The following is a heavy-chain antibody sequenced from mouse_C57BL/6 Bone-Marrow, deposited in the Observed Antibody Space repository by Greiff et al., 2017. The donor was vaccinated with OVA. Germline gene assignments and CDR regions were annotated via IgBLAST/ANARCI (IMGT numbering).Heavy chain of an antibody. CDR3: ARHDSNYWDFDV. Sequence: EVQLKESGGGLVQPGESLKLSCESNEYEFPSHDMSWVRKTPEKRLELVAAINSDGGSTYYPDTMERRFIISRDNTKKTLYLQMSSLMSEDTAVYYCARHDSNYWDFDVWGTGTTVTVSS. CDR2: INSDGGST. D-gene: IGHD2-5*01. CDR1: EYEFPSHD. J-gene: IGHJ1*03. V-gene: IGHV5-2*01.